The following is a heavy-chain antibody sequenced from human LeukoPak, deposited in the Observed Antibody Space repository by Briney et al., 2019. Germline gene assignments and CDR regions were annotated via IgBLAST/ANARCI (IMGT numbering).Heavy chain of an antibody. D-gene: IGHD6-6*01. Sequence: GGSLRLSCAASGFTFSSYWVSWVRQAPGKGLEWVANIKQDGSEKYYVDSVKGRFTISRDNAKNSLYLQMNSLRAEDTAVYYCARDSRPGAFDIWGQGTMVTVSS. J-gene: IGHJ3*02. CDR2: IKQDGSEK. CDR3: ARDSRPGAFDI. CDR1: GFTFSSYW. V-gene: IGHV3-7*01.